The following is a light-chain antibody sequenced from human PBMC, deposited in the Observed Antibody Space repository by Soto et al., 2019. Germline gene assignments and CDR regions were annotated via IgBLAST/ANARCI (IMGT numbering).Light chain of an antibody. Sequence: SYELTQPPSVSVAPGKTATITCGGNNIGSKSVHWYQQKPGQAPVLVIYYDSDRPSGIPERFSGSNSGNTATLTISRVEAGDEADYYCQVWDGSSDRVFGGGTKLTVL. V-gene: IGLV3-21*04. CDR2: YDS. J-gene: IGLJ2*01. CDR3: QVWDGSSDRV. CDR1: NIGSKS.